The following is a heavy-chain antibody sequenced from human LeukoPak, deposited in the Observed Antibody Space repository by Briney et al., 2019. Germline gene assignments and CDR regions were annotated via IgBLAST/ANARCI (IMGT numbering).Heavy chain of an antibody. CDR1: GYTFTGYY. Sequence: ASVKVSCKASGYTFTGYYMHWVRQAPGQGLEWMGWINPNSGGTNYAQKFQGRVTMTRDTSISTAYMELSRLRSDDTAVYYCARDRFSVTYGMDVWGQGTTVTVSS. D-gene: IGHD4-17*01. J-gene: IGHJ6*02. CDR3: ARDRFSVTYGMDV. CDR2: INPNSGGT. V-gene: IGHV1-2*02.